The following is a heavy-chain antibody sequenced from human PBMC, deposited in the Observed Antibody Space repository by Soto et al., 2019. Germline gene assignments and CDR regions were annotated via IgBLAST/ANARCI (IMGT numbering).Heavy chain of an antibody. Sequence: SSETLSLTCAVYGGSFSGYYWSWIRQPPGKGLEWIGEINHSGSTNYNPSLKSRVTISVDTSKNQFSLKLSSVTAADTAVYYCARHRRGGYFDWASFPFDYWGQGTLVTVS. CDR2: INHSGST. J-gene: IGHJ4*02. V-gene: IGHV4-34*01. CDR1: GGSFSGYY. CDR3: ARHRRGGYFDWASFPFDY. D-gene: IGHD3-9*01.